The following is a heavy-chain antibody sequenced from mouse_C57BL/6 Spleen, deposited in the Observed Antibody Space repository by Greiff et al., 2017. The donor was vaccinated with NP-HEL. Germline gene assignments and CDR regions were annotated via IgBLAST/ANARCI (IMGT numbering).Heavy chain of an antibody. CDR2: IYPGDGDP. Sequence: QVQLQQSGAELVKPGASVKISCKASGYAFSSYWMNWVKQRPGKGLEWIGQIYPGDGDPNSNGKFKGTATLPAATSSRTASMQLSRLTSEDSAVYCCARRYYGRSCDGWGQGTTRTGSS. CDR1: GYAFSSYW. V-gene: IGHV1-80*01. D-gene: IGHD1-1*01. CDR3: ARRYYGRSCDG. J-gene: IGHJ2*01.